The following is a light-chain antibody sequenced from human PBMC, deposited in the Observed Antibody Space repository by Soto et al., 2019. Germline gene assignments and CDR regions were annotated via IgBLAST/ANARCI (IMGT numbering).Light chain of an antibody. CDR1: QSVSSSY. CDR3: QQYGSSPWT. V-gene: IGKV3-20*01. Sequence: EIVLTQSPATLSLSPGDTATLSCRASQSVSSSYLAWYQRKPGQAPRLLIYDASSRATGIPDRFSGSGSGTDFTLTISRLEPEDFAVYYCQQYGSSPWTFGQGTKVEIK. CDR2: DAS. J-gene: IGKJ1*01.